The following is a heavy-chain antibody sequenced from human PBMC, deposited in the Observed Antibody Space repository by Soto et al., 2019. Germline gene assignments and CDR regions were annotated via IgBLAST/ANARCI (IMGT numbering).Heavy chain of an antibody. V-gene: IGHV3-30*18. CDR2: ISYDGSNK. Sequence: PGGSLRLSCAASGFTFSSYGIHWVRQAPGKGLEWVAVISYDGSNKYYADSVKGRFTISRDNSKNTLYLQMNSLRAEDTAVYYCAKDQDYYSNSRFGYYGMDVWGQGTTVTVSS. J-gene: IGHJ6*02. CDR1: GFTFSSYG. D-gene: IGHD4-4*01. CDR3: AKDQDYYSNSRFGYYGMDV.